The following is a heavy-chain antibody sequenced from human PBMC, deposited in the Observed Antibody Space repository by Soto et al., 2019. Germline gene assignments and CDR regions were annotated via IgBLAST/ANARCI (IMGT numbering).Heavy chain of an antibody. J-gene: IGHJ3*01. CDR1: GFMFNDYG. CDR2: ISYDGDNK. V-gene: IGHV3-30*18. Sequence: PGGSLRLSCEASGFMFNDYGMHWVRQAPGKGLDWVAVISYDGDNKYYAQPVKGRFTISRDNSKNTLFLHMDSLRHEDTAVYHCVKGDLDTAVVNSPDAFDFWGQGTMVTVSS. CDR3: VKGDLDTAVVNSPDAFDF. D-gene: IGHD5-18*01.